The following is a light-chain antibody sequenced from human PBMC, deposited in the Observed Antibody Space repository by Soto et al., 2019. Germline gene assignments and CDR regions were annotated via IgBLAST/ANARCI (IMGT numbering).Light chain of an antibody. V-gene: IGKV1-16*02. CDR1: QDINSY. J-gene: IGKJ2*01. Sequence: DIQMTQSPSSLSASVGDRVTITCRASQDINSYLAWFQHKPGKAPTPLIYGATSLQSGVPSKFSGSGSGTDCTLTSSSLQAEDFATYYCQQYNSYPQTFGQGTKLEIK. CDR2: GAT. CDR3: QQYNSYPQT.